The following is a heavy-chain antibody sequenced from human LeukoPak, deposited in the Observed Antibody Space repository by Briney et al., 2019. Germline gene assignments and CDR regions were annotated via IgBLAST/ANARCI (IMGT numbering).Heavy chain of an antibody. CDR2: IIPIFGTA. J-gene: IGHJ6*02. D-gene: IGHD7-27*01. CDR1: GGTFSTYA. V-gene: IGHV1-69*01. Sequence: SVKVSCKASGGTFSTYAISWVRQAPGQGLEWMGGIIPIFGTANYAQKFQGRVTITVDESTSTAYMELGSLRSEDTAVYYCASPANRVYGSYYGMDVRGQGTTVTVSS. CDR3: ASPANRVYGSYYGMDV.